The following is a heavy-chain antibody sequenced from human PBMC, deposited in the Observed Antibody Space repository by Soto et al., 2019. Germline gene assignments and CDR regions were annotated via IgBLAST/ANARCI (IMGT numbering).Heavy chain of an antibody. CDR2: LYYSRST. Sequence: QVQLQESGPGLVKPSETLSLTCTVSGGSISSYYWSWIRQPPGKGLEWIGYLYYSRSTNYNPSLKSRVTISVATSKNEFSLQLSSATAADTAVYYCARQGPYGMDVWGQGTTVTVSS. V-gene: IGHV4-59*08. CDR1: GGSISSYY. J-gene: IGHJ6*02. CDR3: ARQGPYGMDV.